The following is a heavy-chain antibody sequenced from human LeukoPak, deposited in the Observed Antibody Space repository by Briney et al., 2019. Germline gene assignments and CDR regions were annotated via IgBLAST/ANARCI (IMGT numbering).Heavy chain of an antibody. CDR1: GFTFTSYG. V-gene: IGHV1-18*01. CDR2: ISGYSGNT. J-gene: IGHJ4*02. CDR3: ARDRSSSARED. D-gene: IGHD6-6*01. Sequence: GASVKVSRKTSGFTFTSYGISWMRQAPGQGLEWVGWISGYSGNTNYAQKFQGRVTMTTDTSTSTAYMELRGLRSDDTAEYYCARDRSSSAREDWGQGTLVTVSS.